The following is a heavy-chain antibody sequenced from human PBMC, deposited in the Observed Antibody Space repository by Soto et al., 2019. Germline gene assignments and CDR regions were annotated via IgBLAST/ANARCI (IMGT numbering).Heavy chain of an antibody. V-gene: IGHV2-5*02. CDR2: IYWDDDK. CDR3: ASGGYYDSSGLTDAFDI. J-gene: IGHJ3*02. Sequence: SGPTLVNPTQTLTLTCTFSGFSLSTSGVGVGWIRQPPGKALEWLALIYWDDDKRYSPSLKSRLTITKDTSKNQVVLTMTNMDPVDTATYYCASGGYYDSSGLTDAFDIWGQGTMVTVSS. CDR1: GFSLSTSGVG. D-gene: IGHD3-22*01.